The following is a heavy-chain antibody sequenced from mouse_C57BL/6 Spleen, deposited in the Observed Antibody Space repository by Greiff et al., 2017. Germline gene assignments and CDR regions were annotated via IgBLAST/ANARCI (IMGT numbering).Heavy chain of an antibody. CDR3: ARSDYDYGSWFAD. J-gene: IGHJ3*01. V-gene: IGHV1-64*01. Sequence: QVQLQQPGAELVKPGASVKLSCKASGYTFTSYWMHWVKQRPGQGLEWIGMIHPNSGSTNYNEKFKSKATLTVDKSSSTAYMQLSSLTSEDSAVYYCARSDYDYGSWFADWGQGTLVTVSA. D-gene: IGHD2-4*01. CDR1: GYTFTSYW. CDR2: IHPNSGST.